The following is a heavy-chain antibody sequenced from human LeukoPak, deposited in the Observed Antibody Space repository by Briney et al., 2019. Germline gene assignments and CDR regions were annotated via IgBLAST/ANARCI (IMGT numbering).Heavy chain of an antibody. Sequence: GGSLRLSCAASGSTFSSYGMHWVRQAPGKGLEWVAVIWYDGSNKYYADSVKGRFTISRDNSKNTLYLQMNSLRAEDTAVYYCAKAGSGGPYYFDYWGQGTLVTVSS. J-gene: IGHJ4*02. D-gene: IGHD3-10*01. CDR3: AKAGSGGPYYFDY. V-gene: IGHV3-33*06. CDR1: GSTFSSYG. CDR2: IWYDGSNK.